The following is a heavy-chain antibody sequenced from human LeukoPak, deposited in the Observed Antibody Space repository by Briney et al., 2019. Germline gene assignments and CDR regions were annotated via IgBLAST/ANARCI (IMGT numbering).Heavy chain of an antibody. J-gene: IGHJ6*02. V-gene: IGHV4-39*01. Sequence: SETLSLTCIVSGGSISSSSYYWGWIRQPPGKGLEWIGSIYYSGSTYYNPSLKSRVTISVDTSKNQFSLKLSSVTAADTAVYYCARHLYGMDVWGQGTTVTVSS. CDR1: GGSISSSSYY. CDR2: IYYSGST. CDR3: ARHLYGMDV.